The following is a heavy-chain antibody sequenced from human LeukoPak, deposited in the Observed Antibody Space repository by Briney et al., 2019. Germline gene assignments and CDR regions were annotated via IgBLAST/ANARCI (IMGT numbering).Heavy chain of an antibody. V-gene: IGHV3-53*01. D-gene: IGHD4-17*01. J-gene: IGHJ3*02. CDR1: GFSVSSNY. CDR3: ARGPVTKFEI. CDR2: IYSGGTT. Sequence: GGSLRLSCAASGFSVSSNYMSWVRQAPGKGLEWVSVIYSGGTTYYADSVKGRFTISRDNSNNTLYLQMNSLRAGDTAVYYCARGPVTKFEIWGQGTILTVSS.